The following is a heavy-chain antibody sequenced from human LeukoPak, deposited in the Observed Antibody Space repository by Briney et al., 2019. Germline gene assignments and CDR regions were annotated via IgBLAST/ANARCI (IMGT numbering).Heavy chain of an antibody. CDR3: ARVGYCSSTSCYKNTNFDY. V-gene: IGHV4-34*01. J-gene: IGHJ4*02. Sequence: PSETLSLTCAVYGGSFSGYYWSWIRQPPGKGLEWIGEINHSGNTNYNPSLKSRVTISVDTSKNQFSLKLSSVTAADTAVYYCARVGYCSSTSCYKNTNFDYWGQGTLVTVSS. D-gene: IGHD2-2*02. CDR1: GGSFSGYY. CDR2: INHSGNT.